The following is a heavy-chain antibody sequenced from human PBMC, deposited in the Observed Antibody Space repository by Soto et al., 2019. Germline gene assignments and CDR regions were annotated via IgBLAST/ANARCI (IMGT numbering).Heavy chain of an antibody. V-gene: IGHV4-59*01. Sequence: TLSLTFTGSGGFISSYYLSWILQSPGKGLELIGYIHHTGSTNYNPSLKSRVTMALDTSRNQFSLKLYSVTAADTGVYYCARSIDSSGFYFSNCWGQGTLVTVSS. D-gene: IGHD3-22*01. J-gene: IGHJ4*02. CDR2: IHHTGST. CDR1: GGFISSYY. CDR3: ARSIDSSGFYFSNC.